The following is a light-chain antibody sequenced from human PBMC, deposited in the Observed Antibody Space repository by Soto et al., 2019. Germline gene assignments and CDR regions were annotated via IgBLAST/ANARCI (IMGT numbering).Light chain of an antibody. J-gene: IGKJ5*01. CDR1: QGLVYIDGNTY. Sequence: DVMMAQSGVSVAFALGRPASVSGVSIQGLVYIDGNTYLNWFQQRPGQSPRRLIYKVSDRDSGVPDRFSGSGSGTDFALKISRVEAEDVGVYYCMQGTHWPTTFGQGTRLEIK. CDR3: MQGTHWPTT. V-gene: IGKV2-30*01. CDR2: KVS.